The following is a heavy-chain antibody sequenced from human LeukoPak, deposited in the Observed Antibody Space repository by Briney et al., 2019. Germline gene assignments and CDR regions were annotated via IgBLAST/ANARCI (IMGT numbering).Heavy chain of an antibody. CDR1: GGSISGYY. D-gene: IGHD2-2*01. Sequence: PSETLSPTCTVSGGSISGYYWSWIRQPPGKGLEWIGYIYYSGSTNYNPSFKSRVTISVDTSKNQFSLKLSSVTAADTAVYYCARDSARYCSSTSCYPKGFDYWGQGTLVTVSS. J-gene: IGHJ4*02. V-gene: IGHV4-59*01. CDR3: ARDSARYCSSTSCYPKGFDY. CDR2: IYYSGST.